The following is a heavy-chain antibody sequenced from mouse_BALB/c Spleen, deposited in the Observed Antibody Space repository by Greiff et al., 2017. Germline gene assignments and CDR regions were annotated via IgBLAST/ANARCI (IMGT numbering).Heavy chain of an antibody. D-gene: IGHD1-1*02. V-gene: IGHV14-4*02. CDR3: NEDTTGGY. CDR2: IDPENGDT. CDR1: GFNIKDYY. J-gene: IGHJ2*01. Sequence: EVQLQQSGAELVRSGASVKLSCTASGFNIKDYYMHWVKQRPEQGLEWIGWIDPENGDTEYAPKFQGKATMTADTSSNTAYLQLSSLTSEDTAVYYCNEDTTGGYWGQGTTLTVSS.